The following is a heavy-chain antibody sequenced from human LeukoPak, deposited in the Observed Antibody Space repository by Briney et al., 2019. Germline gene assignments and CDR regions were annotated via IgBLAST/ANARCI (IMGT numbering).Heavy chain of an antibody. V-gene: IGHV3-7*01. CDR1: GFNFGTHW. CDR2: IKKDGSEK. Sequence: GGSLRLSCVASGFNFGTHWMTWVRQAPGKGLECVAIIKKDGSEKYHVDSVKGRFTISRDNAKNSLYLQMNSLRAEDTAVYYCGTGWAVDFWGQGTLVTVSS. D-gene: IGHD5-24*01. J-gene: IGHJ4*02. CDR3: GTGWAVDF.